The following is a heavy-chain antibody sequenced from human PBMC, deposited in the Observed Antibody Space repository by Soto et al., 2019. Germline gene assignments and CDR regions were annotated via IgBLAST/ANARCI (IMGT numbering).Heavy chain of an antibody. CDR2: IGGGSGST. V-gene: IGHV3-23*01. CDR3: ATRMYSTSWYYFVS. Sequence: GGSLRLSCAASGFTFTNYALSWVRQAPGKGLEWVSTIGGGSGSTSYADSVKGRFSISRENSKNTLYLQMSSLRAEDTALYYCATRMYSTSWYYFVSWGQGTLVTVS. J-gene: IGHJ4*02. D-gene: IGHD6-13*01. CDR1: GFTFTNYA.